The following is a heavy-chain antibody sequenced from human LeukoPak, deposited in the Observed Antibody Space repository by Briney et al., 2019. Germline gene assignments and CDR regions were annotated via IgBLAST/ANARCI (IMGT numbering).Heavy chain of an antibody. D-gene: IGHD3-3*01. CDR3: ARVSLPREYYDFWSGSYYFDY. CDR1: GGSISSGGYY. CDR2: IYYSGST. Sequence: PSETLSLTCTVSGGSISSGGYYWSWIRQHPGKGLEWIGYIYYSGSTYYNPSLKSRVTISVDTSKNQFSLKLSSVTAADTAVYYCARVSLPREYYDFWSGSYYFDYWGQGTLVTVSS. V-gene: IGHV4-31*03. J-gene: IGHJ4*02.